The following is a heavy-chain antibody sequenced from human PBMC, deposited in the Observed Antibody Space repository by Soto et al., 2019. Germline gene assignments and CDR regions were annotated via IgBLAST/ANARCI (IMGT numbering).Heavy chain of an antibody. CDR1: GGSVSSYY. CDR2: IYYSGST. V-gene: IGHV4-59*08. Sequence: TASGGSVSSYYGSLIRQPPVKVLEWIGYIYYSGSTNYNPSLKSRVTISVDTSKNQFSLKLSSVTAADTAVYYCARTLWLGETIGFYYYYDMDVWDIPPTVSVSS. CDR3: ARTLWLGETIGFYYYYDMDV. J-gene: IGHJ6*03. D-gene: IGHD3-10*01.